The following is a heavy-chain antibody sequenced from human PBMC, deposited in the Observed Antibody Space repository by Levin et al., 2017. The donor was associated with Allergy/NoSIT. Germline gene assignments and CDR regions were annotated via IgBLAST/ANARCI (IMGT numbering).Heavy chain of an antibody. Sequence: PGESLKISCFASGFTFSLYWMAWVRQPPGKGLEWVANIKPDGSGRYHAESLKGRITITRDNAENSLYLQMNSLRVEDTAIYYCARGTSDWPGVDYWGQGTLVNVPS. V-gene: IGHV3-7*01. D-gene: IGHD6-19*01. CDR1: GFTFSLYW. CDR3: ARGTSDWPGVDY. J-gene: IGHJ4*02. CDR2: IKPDGSGR.